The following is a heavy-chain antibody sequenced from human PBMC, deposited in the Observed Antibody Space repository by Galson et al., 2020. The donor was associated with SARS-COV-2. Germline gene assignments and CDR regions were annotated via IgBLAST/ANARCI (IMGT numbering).Heavy chain of an antibody. J-gene: IGHJ5*02. CDR3: ARTRCYDAEFAP. CDR1: GFSLKTSGMC. V-gene: IGHV2-70*11. CDR2: INWDDDK. D-gene: IGHD5-12*01. Sequence: SGPTLAKPTQTLTLTCTFSGFSLKTSGMCVTWIRQPPGKALEWLARINWDDDKYYSTSLETRLTISKDTSKSQVVLTLINVDPVDTATYYCARTRCYDAEFAPWGQGTLVTVSS.